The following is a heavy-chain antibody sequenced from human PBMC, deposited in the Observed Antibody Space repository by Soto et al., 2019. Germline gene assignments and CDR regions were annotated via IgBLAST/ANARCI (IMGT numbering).Heavy chain of an antibody. CDR3: VGALRGAP. CDR1: GYTFTTYD. J-gene: IGHJ5*02. Sequence: QVQVVQSGAEVKKPGASVKISCKIYGYTFTTYDINWVRQAPGQGLEWMGWMNPKTGDTGFAQKIQNRFTMTRDTSINTAFLEIRSLISEDTAVYYCVGALRGAPWGQGTLVAVS. D-gene: IGHD1-26*01. V-gene: IGHV1-8*01. CDR2: MNPKTGDT.